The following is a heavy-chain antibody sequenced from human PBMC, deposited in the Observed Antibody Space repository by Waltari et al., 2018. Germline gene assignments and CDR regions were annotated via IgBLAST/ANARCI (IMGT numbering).Heavy chain of an antibody. CDR3: ARRAAITAAGPTYYMDV. CDR2: ILHSGST. J-gene: IGHJ6*03. V-gene: IGHV4-38-2*01. Sequence: QVQLQESGPGLVKPSETLSLTCAVSGYSISSGYYWGWIRQPPGKGLEWIGNILHSGSTHYNPSLKSRVTISVDTSKNQFSLKLSSVTAADTAVYYCARRAAITAAGPTYYMDVWGKGTTVTVSS. CDR1: GYSISSGYY. D-gene: IGHD6-13*01.